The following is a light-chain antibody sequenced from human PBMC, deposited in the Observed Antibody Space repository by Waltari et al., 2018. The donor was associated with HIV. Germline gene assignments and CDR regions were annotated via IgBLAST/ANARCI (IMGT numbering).Light chain of an antibody. V-gene: IGKV1-5*03. Sequence: DIQMTQSPSTLSASVGDRVTITCRASQSISSWLAWFQQKPGKVPKPLIYKASSLQSGVPSRYSGSGSGTEFTLTIDSLQPDDFATYYCQQYSRYRYTFGQGTNLELK. J-gene: IGKJ2*01. CDR2: KAS. CDR3: QQYSRYRYT. CDR1: QSISSW.